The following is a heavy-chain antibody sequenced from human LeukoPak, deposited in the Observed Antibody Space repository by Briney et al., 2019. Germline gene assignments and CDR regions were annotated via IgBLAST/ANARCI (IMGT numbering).Heavy chain of an antibody. CDR2: IKQDGSEK. CDR3: ARTYYDFWSGYSNFDY. CDR1: GFTFSSYW. Sequence: GGSLRLSCAASGFTFSSYWMSWVRQAPGKGLEWVANIKQDGSEKYYVDSVKGRFTISRDNAKNSLYLQMNSLRAEDTAVYYCARTYYDFWSGYSNFDYWGQGTLVTVSS. D-gene: IGHD3-3*01. J-gene: IGHJ4*02. V-gene: IGHV3-7*01.